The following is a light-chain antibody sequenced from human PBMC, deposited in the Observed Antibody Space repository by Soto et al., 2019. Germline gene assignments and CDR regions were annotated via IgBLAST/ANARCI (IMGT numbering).Light chain of an antibody. V-gene: IGKV1-6*01. CDR2: GAS. Sequence: AIQMTQSPSSLSASVGDRVTITCRASQGIRYDLGWYQQKPGKAPNLLIFGASNLQSGVPSRFSGSGSGTDFTLTISSLQPKDFATYYCLQDYNYPWTFGQGTKVEIK. CDR1: QGIRYD. CDR3: LQDYNYPWT. J-gene: IGKJ1*01.